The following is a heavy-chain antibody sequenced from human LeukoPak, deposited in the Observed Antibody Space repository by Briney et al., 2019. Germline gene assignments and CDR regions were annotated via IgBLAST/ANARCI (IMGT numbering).Heavy chain of an antibody. CDR1: GASITSSGYY. V-gene: IGHV4-39*07. J-gene: IGHJ4*02. CDR2: IYHSGST. Sequence: PSETLSLTCTVSGASITSSGYYWGWIRQPPGKGLEWIGTIYHSGSTYYNPSLKSRVTISLDTSKSQFSLKVRYVTAADTAVYYCARGLNDSWTGENYWGQGTLVTVSS. CDR3: ARGLNDSWTGENY. D-gene: IGHD3-3*01.